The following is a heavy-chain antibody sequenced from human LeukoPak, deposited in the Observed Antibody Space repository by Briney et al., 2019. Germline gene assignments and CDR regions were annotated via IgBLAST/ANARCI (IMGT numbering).Heavy chain of an antibody. J-gene: IGHJ4*02. CDR2: ISSSSSYI. CDR1: GFTFSSYS. V-gene: IGHV3-21*01. D-gene: IGHD3-22*01. Sequence: PGGSLRLSCAASGFTFSSYSMNWVRQAPGKGLEWVSSISSSSSYIYYANSVKGRFTISRDNAKDSLYLQMNSLRAEDTAVYYCARDGGPIEYYYDSSGCFDYWGQGTLVTVSS. CDR3: ARDGGPIEYYYDSSGCFDY.